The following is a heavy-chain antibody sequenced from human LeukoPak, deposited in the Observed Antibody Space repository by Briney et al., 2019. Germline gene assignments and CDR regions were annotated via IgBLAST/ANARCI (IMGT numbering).Heavy chain of an antibody. V-gene: IGHV3-21*01. CDR3: ARDASSAIDY. CDR1: GFNFNSYY. J-gene: IGHJ4*02. Sequence: GGSLRLSCADSGFNFNSYYMTWVRQAPGKGLEWVSSISSGSTFIHYADSVKGRFTVSRDNAQKSLYLQLDSLRAEDTAVYYCARDASSAIDYWGQGTPVTVSS. CDR2: ISSGSTFI. D-gene: IGHD6-19*01.